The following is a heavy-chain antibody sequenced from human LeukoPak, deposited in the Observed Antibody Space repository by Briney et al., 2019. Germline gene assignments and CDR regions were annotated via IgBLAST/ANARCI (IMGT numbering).Heavy chain of an antibody. CDR2: INPNSGGT. Sequence: ASVKVSCKASGYTFTGYYMHWVRQAPGQGLEWMGWINPNSGGTNYAQKFQGRVTMTRDTSISTAYMELSRLRSDGTAVYYFARDFKKAQYYYDSSGYSFDYWGQGTLVTVSS. CDR1: GYTFTGYY. CDR3: ARDFKKAQYYYDSSGYSFDY. J-gene: IGHJ4*02. D-gene: IGHD3-22*01. V-gene: IGHV1-2*02.